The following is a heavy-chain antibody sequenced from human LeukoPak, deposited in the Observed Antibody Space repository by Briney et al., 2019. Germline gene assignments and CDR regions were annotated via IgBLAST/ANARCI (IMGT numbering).Heavy chain of an antibody. V-gene: IGHV4-34*01. CDR2: INHSGST. J-gene: IGHJ4*02. CDR1: GGSFSGYY. CDR3: ARGRYVWGSYRPFDY. D-gene: IGHD3-16*02. Sequence: SETLSLTCAVYGGSFSGYYWSWICQPPGKGLEWIEEINHSGSTNYNPSLKSRVTISVDTSKNQFSLKLSSVTAADTAVYYCARGRYVWGSYRPFDYWGQGTLVTVSS.